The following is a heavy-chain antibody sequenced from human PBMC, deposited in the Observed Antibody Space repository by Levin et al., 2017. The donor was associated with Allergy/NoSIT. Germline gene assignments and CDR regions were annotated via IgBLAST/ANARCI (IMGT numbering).Heavy chain of an antibody. Sequence: PGESLKISCVVSGFTFSSNGMHWVRQATDKGLEWVGVIWSDGSKKYYADSLKGRFTISRDNSKNTLYLEMSSLRVDDTAMYYCARATERGYNCVGDYWGQGILVTVSS. J-gene: IGHJ4*02. CDR3: ARATERGYNCVGDY. CDR2: IWSDGSKK. V-gene: IGHV3-33*01. CDR1: GFTFSSNG. D-gene: IGHD5-24*01.